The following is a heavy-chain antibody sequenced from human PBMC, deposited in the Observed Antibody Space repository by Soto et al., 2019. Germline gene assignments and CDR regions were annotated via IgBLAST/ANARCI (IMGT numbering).Heavy chain of an antibody. CDR1: GFTFSSYA. J-gene: IGHJ4*02. Sequence: QVQLVESGGGVVQPGRSLRLSCAASGFTFSSYAMHWVRQAPGKGLEWVAVISYDGSNKYYADSVKGRFTISRDISKNPLYLQMNSLRAEDTAVYYCARAGGLLLDYWGKGTLVTVSS. V-gene: IGHV3-30-3*01. CDR3: ARAGGLLLDY. CDR2: ISYDGSNK. D-gene: IGHD2-15*01.